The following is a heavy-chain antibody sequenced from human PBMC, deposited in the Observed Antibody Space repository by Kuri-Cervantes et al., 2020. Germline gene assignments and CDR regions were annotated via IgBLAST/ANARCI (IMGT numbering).Heavy chain of an antibody. CDR2: IYYSGST. J-gene: IGHJ6*03. D-gene: IGHD1-1*01. CDR3: ARGRATGTGARGGYYMDV. V-gene: IGHV4-59*12. Sequence: SQTLSLTCAVYGGSFSGYYWSWIRQPPGKGLEWIGYIYYSGSTNYNPSLKSRVTISVDTSKNQFSLRLRSVTAADTAVYYCARGRATGTGARGGYYMDVWVKGTAVTVSS. CDR1: GGSFSGYY.